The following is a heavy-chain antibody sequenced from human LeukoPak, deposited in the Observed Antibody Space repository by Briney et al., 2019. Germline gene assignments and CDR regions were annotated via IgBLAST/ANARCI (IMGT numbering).Heavy chain of an antibody. CDR2: ITGDGGTT. J-gene: IGHJ4*02. Sequence: QPGGSLSLSCAASGSTFGDYTMHWFRQPPGRGLQWVSLITGDGGTTSYAGSVKGRFTISRDNSRNSLYLHMNSLRNEDTALYYCAKGHFGAGDYWGQGTLVTVSS. D-gene: IGHD3-3*01. CDR3: AKGHFGAGDY. CDR1: GSTFGDYT. V-gene: IGHV3-43*02.